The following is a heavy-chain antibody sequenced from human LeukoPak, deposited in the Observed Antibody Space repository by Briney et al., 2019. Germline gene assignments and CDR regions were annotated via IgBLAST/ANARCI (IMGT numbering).Heavy chain of an antibody. CDR1: GGSFSGYY. Sequence: SETLSLTCAVYGGSFSGYYWSWLRQPPGKGLEWIGEINHSGSTNYNPSLKSRVTISVDTSKNQFSLKLSSVTAADTAVYYCARGEGYYDILTGYSYYYGMDVWGQGTTVTVSS. J-gene: IGHJ6*02. CDR3: ARGEGYYDILTGYSYYYGMDV. V-gene: IGHV4-34*01. CDR2: INHSGST. D-gene: IGHD3-9*01.